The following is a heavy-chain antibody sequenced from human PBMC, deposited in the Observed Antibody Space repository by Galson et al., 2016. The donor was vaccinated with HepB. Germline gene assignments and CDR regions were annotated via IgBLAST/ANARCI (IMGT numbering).Heavy chain of an antibody. CDR2: VDASGST. Sequence: TLSLTCTVSGGSISTIDYFWSWIRQPAGKGLEWIGRVDASGSTNYNPSLKGRVTILLDTSKNQISLELTSVTAADTAVYFCAREGRSYYRNWFDPWGQGTLVTVSS. D-gene: IGHD3-10*01. CDR1: GGSISTIDYF. CDR3: AREGRSYYRNWFDP. V-gene: IGHV4-61*02. J-gene: IGHJ5*02.